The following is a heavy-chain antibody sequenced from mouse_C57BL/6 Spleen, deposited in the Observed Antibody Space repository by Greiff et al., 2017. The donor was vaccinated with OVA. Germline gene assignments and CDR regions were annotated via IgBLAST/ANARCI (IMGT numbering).Heavy chain of an antibody. D-gene: IGHD1-1*01. Sequence: QVQLQQPGAELVRPGSSVKLSCKASGYTFTSYWMHWVKQRPIQGLEWIGNIDPSDSETHYNQKFKDKATLTVDKSSSTAYMQLSSLTSEDSAVYYYARGDYYGSSYYWYFDVWGTGTTVTVSP. CDR3: ARGDYYGSSYYWYFDV. J-gene: IGHJ1*03. V-gene: IGHV1-52*01. CDR2: IDPSDSET. CDR1: GYTFTSYW.